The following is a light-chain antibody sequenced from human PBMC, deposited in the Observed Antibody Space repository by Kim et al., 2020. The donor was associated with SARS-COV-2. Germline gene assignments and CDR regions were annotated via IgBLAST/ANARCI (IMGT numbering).Light chain of an antibody. CDR1: EGGDDY. V-gene: IGKV1-27*01. CDR3: QKYNSAPLT. CDR2: AAS. Sequence: AAVGDRVTSSGGASEGGDDYLGWYQQERGNGPSLVFFAASTLQSVVPSRCSGSVSGTYFTLTISILQPEDVATYYCQKYNSAPLTFGGGTKVDIK. J-gene: IGKJ4*01.